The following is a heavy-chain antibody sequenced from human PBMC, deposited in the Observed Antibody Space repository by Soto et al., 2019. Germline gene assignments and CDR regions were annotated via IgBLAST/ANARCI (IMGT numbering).Heavy chain of an antibody. CDR2: INAGNGNT. D-gene: IGHD2-15*01. CDR1: GYTFTSYA. V-gene: IGHV1-3*01. J-gene: IGHJ5*02. CDR3: ARGGGHRGSWFDP. Sequence: ASVKVSCKASGYTFTSYAMHWVRQAPGQRLEWMGWINAGNGNTKYSQKFQGRVTITRDTSASTAYMELSSLRSEDTAVYYCARGGGHRGSWFDPWGQGTLVTSPQ.